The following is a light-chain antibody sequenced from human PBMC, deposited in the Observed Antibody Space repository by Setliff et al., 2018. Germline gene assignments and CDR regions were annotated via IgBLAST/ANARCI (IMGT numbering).Light chain of an antibody. CDR1: SSDVGGYNY. V-gene: IGLV2-14*03. CDR2: DVS. CDR3: SSYAGSSTLYV. Sequence: QSALTQPASVSGSPGQSITISCTGTSSDVGGYNYVSWYQQHPGKAPKLMIYDVSNRPSGVSNRFSGSKSANTASLTISELQAEDEADYYCSSYAGSSTLYVFGTGTKVTVL. J-gene: IGLJ1*01.